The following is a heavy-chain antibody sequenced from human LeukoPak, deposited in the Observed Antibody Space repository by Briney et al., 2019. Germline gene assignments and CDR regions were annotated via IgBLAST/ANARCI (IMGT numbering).Heavy chain of an antibody. CDR1: GFTFSSYA. J-gene: IGHJ6*04. CDR2: ISYDGSNK. D-gene: IGHD3-9*01. Sequence: GRSLRLSCAASGFTFSSYAMHWVRQAPGKGLEWVAVISYDGSNKYYADSVKGQFTISRDNSKNTLYLQMNSLRAEDTAVYYCARVRGDILTGYLNYYHGMDVWGKGTTVTVSS. CDR3: ARVRGDILTGYLNYYHGMDV. V-gene: IGHV3-30*04.